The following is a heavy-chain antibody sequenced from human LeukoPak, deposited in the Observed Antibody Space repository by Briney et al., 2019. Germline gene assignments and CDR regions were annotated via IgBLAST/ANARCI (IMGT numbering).Heavy chain of an antibody. Sequence: PSVTLSLTCTVSGGSISSGGYYWSWIRQHPGKGLEWIGYIYYSGSTYYNPSFKSRVTTSVDTSKNQFSPKLSSVTAADTAVYYCARAPMGYSSSSDAFDIWGQGTMVT. J-gene: IGHJ3*02. CDR3: ARAPMGYSSSSDAFDI. CDR1: GGSISSGGYY. CDR2: IYYSGST. V-gene: IGHV4-31*03. D-gene: IGHD6-6*01.